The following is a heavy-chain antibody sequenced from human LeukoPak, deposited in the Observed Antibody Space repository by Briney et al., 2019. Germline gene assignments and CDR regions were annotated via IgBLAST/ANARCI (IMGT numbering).Heavy chain of an antibody. CDR3: ARVGRGELFGELLSYFDY. D-gene: IGHD3-10*02. CDR1: GYTFTSYG. CDR2: ISAYNGST. J-gene: IGHJ4*02. V-gene: IGHV1-18*04. Sequence: AASVKVSCKASGYTFTSYGISWVRQAPGQGLEWMGWISAYNGSTNYAQKLQGRVTMTTDTSTSTAYMELRSLRSDDTAVYYCARVGRGELFGELLSYFDYWGQGTLVTVSS.